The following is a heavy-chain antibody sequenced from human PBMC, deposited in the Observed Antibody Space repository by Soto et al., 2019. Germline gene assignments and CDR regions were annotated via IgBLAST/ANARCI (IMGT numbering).Heavy chain of an antibody. D-gene: IGHD6-6*01. J-gene: IGHJ4*02. Sequence: PGGSLRLSCAASGFTFSSYAMSWVRQAPGKGLEWVSAISGSGGSTYYADSVKGRFTISRDNSKNTLYLEMNSLRAEDTAVYYCAKSSVMGSSRPHYFDYWGQGTLVTVSS. CDR3: AKSSVMGSSRPHYFDY. CDR2: ISGSGGST. V-gene: IGHV3-23*01. CDR1: GFTFSSYA.